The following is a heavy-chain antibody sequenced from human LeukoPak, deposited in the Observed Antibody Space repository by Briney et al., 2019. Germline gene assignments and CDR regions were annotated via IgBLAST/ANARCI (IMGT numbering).Heavy chain of an antibody. CDR3: AREDAGYSSSCHDC. V-gene: IGHV1-2*02. CDR2: INPNSGGT. CDR1: GYTFTGYY. J-gene: IGHJ4*02. Sequence: GASVKVSCKASGYTFTGYYVHWVRQAPGQGLEWMGWINPNSGGTNYAQKFQGRVTMTRDTSISTAYMELSGLRSDDTALYYCAREDAGYSSSCHDCWGQGTLVTVSS. D-gene: IGHD6-13*01.